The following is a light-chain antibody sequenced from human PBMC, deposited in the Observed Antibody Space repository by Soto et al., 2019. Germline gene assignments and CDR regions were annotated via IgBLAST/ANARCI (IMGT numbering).Light chain of an antibody. CDR2: EVN. V-gene: IGLV2-8*01. Sequence: QSALTQPPSASGSPGQSVTISCTGTSSDVGGYYYVSWYQQHPGKAPKLMIYEVNKRPSGVPDRFSGSKSGTAASLTVSGLQAEDEAYYYCSSYAGSNNWVFGGGTKLTVL. J-gene: IGLJ3*02. CDR3: SSYAGSNNWV. CDR1: SSDVGGYYY.